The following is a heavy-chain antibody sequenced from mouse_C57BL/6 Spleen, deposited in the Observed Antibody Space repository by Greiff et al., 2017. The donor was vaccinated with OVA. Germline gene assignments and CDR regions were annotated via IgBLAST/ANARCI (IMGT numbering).Heavy chain of an antibody. CDR2: ISSGSSTI. J-gene: IGHJ4*01. CDR3: ARDGYYAMDY. Sequence: VKLVESGGGLVKPGGSLKLSCAASGFTFSDYGMHWVRQAPEKGLEWVAYISSGSSTIYYADTVKGRFTISRDNAKNTLFLQMTSLRSEDTAMYYCARDGYYAMDYWGQGTSVTVSS. CDR1: GFTFSDYG. V-gene: IGHV5-17*01.